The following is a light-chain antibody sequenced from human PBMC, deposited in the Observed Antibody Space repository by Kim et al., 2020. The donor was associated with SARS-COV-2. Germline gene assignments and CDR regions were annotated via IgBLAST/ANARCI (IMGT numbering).Light chain of an antibody. CDR2: DAS. CDR1: QSVSSY. CDR3: QQRSNYWPT. J-gene: IGKJ5*01. V-gene: IGKV3-11*01. Sequence: IVLTQSPATLSLSPGERATLSCRASQSVSSYLAWYQQKPGQAPRLLIYDASNRATGIPARFSGSGSGTDFTLTISSLEPEDFAVYYCQQRSNYWPTFGQGTRLEIK.